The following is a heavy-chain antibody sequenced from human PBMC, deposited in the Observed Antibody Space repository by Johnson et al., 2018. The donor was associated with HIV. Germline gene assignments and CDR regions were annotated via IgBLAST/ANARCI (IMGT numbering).Heavy chain of an antibody. Sequence: VQLLESGGGLVKPGGSLRLSCTVSTFTFTDYYMTWIRQAPGKGLEWVSVIYSGDSRYFADSVKGRFTISRDNSKNTLYLQMNSLRDEDTAVYYCAKGRYYYDSSGYYYPAFDIWGQGTMVTVSS. V-gene: IGHV3-66*02. J-gene: IGHJ3*02. CDR2: IYSGDSR. CDR3: AKGRYYYDSSGYYYPAFDI. D-gene: IGHD3-22*01. CDR1: TFTFTDYY.